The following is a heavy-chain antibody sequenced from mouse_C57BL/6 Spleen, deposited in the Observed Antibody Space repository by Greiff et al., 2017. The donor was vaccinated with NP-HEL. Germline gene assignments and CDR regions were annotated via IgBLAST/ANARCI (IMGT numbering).Heavy chain of an antibody. CDR1: GYSITSGYY. D-gene: IGHD1-1*01. J-gene: IGHJ1*03. V-gene: IGHV3-6*01. CDR2: ISYDGSN. CDR3: ARAEGARGSNFDV. Sequence: ESGPGLVKHSQSLSLTCSVTGYSITSGYYWNWIRQFPGNKLEWMGYISYDGSNNYNPSLKNRISITRDTSKNQFFLKLNSVTTEDTATYYCARAEGARGSNFDVWGTGTTVTVSS.